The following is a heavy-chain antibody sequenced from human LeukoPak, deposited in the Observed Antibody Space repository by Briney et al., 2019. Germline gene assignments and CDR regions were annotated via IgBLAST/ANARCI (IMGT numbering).Heavy chain of an antibody. Sequence: PGGSLRLSCAASGFTFSSYWMHWVRQAPGKGLVWVSRIKSDGSTNDADYVKGRFTISRDNAKNTVSLQINSLRAEDTGVYYCARAPSEIGGYYPEYFRHWGQGTLVTVSS. CDR2: IKSDGST. CDR1: GFTFSSYW. CDR3: ARAPSEIGGYYPEYFRH. V-gene: IGHV3-74*01. J-gene: IGHJ1*01. D-gene: IGHD3-22*01.